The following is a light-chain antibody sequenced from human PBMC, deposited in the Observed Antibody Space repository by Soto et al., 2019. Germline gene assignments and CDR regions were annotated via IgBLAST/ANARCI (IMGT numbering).Light chain of an antibody. CDR3: SSYTTTSTRV. CDR2: EVS. Sequence: QSALTQPASVSGSPGQSITISCTGTSSDVGRYNYVSWYQQHPGKAPKLMICEVSNRPSGVSNRFSGSKSGNTASLTISGLQAEDEADYYCSSYTTTSTRVFGGGTKVTVL. V-gene: IGLV2-14*01. J-gene: IGLJ3*02. CDR1: SSDVGRYNY.